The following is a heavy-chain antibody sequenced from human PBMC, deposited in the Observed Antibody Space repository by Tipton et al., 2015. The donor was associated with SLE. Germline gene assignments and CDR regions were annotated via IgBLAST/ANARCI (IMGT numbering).Heavy chain of an antibody. CDR2: INHSGST. V-gene: IGHV4-34*01. J-gene: IGHJ4*02. Sequence: TLSFTCAVYGGSFSGYYWSWIRQPPGKGLEWIGEINHSGSTNYNPSLKSRVTISVDTSKNQFSLKLSSVTAADTAVYYCARAQNSSMGYWGQGTLVTVSS. D-gene: IGHD1-7*01. CDR1: GGSFSGYY. CDR3: ARAQNSSMGY.